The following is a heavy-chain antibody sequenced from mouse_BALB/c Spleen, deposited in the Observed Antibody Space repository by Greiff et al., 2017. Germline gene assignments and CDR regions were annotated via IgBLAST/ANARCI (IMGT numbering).Heavy chain of an antibody. CDR3: ASYDGYPAWFAY. CDR2: ISYDGSN. V-gene: IGHV3-6*02. J-gene: IGHJ3*01. Sequence: VQLKESGPGLVKPSQSLSLTCSVTGYSITSGYYWNWIRQFPGNKLEWMGYISYDGSNNYNPSLKNRISITRDTSKNQFFLKLNSVTTEDTATYYCASYDGYPAWFAYWGQGTLVTVSA. CDR1: GYSITSGYY. D-gene: IGHD2-3*01.